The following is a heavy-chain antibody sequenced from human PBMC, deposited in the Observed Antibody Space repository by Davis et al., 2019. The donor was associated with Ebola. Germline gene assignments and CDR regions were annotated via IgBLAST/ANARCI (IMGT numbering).Heavy chain of an antibody. CDR2: ISGSGGST. Sequence: LSLTCAASGFTFSSYAMSWVRQAPGKGLEWVSAISGSGGSTYYADSVKGRFTISRDNSKNTLYLQMNSLRAEDTAVYYCAKGLDSSSWWDAFDIWGQGTMVTVSS. CDR1: GFTFSSYA. D-gene: IGHD6-13*01. V-gene: IGHV3-23*01. J-gene: IGHJ3*02. CDR3: AKGLDSSSWWDAFDI.